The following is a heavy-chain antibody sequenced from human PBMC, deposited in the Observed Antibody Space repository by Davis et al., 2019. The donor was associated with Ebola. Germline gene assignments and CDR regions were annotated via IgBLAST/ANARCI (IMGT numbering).Heavy chain of an antibody. V-gene: IGHV4-31*03. Sequence: PSETLSLTCTVSGGSIRSGGSYWSWIRQRPEKGLEWIGYTYYTGSTNYNPSLKSRVTISVDTSKNQFSLKLSSVTAADTALYYCAREDSHGSFDYWGQGTLVTVSS. CDR2: TYYTGST. CDR3: AREDSHGSFDY. CDR1: GGSIRSGGSY. J-gene: IGHJ4*02. D-gene: IGHD3-10*01.